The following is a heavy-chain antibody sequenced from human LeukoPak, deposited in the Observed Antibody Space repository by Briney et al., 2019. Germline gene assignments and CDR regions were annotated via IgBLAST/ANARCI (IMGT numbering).Heavy chain of an antibody. V-gene: IGHV3-74*01. Sequence: GGSLRLSCAASGFTFSSHWMHWVRQAPGKGLVWVSRINNDGSSTSYADSVKGRFTISRDNAKNTLYVQMNSLRAEDTAVYYCARDGKNYYGMDVWAKGPRSPSP. CDR2: INNDGSST. CDR3: ARDGKNYYGMDV. J-gene: IGHJ6*02. D-gene: IGHD1-1*01. CDR1: GFTFSSHW.